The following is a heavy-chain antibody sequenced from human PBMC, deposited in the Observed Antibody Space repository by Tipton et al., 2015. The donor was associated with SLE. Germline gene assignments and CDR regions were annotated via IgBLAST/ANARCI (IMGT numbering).Heavy chain of an antibody. D-gene: IGHD2-21*01. Sequence: TLSLTCTVSGGSISSYYWSWIRQPPGKGLEWIGYIYYSGSTNYNPSLKGRVTISVDTSKNQFSLKLSSVTAADTAVYYCARHNGYSDYWGQGTLVTVSS. CDR1: GGSISSYY. CDR3: ARHNGYSDY. V-gene: IGHV4-59*08. CDR2: IYYSGST. J-gene: IGHJ4*02.